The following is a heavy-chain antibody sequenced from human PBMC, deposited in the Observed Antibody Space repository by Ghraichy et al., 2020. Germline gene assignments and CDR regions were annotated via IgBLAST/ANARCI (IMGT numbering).Heavy chain of an antibody. CDR2: IWYDGSNK. V-gene: IGHV3-33*01. J-gene: IGHJ6*02. CDR1: GFTFSSYG. D-gene: IGHD1-26*01. CDR3: ARDQEEYSGSHYGMDV. Sequence: GSLRLSCAASGFTFSSYGMHWVRQAPGKGLEWVAVIWYDGSNKYYADSVKGRFTISRDNSKNTLYLQMNSLRAEDTAVYYCARDQEEYSGSHYGMDVWGQGTTVTVSS.